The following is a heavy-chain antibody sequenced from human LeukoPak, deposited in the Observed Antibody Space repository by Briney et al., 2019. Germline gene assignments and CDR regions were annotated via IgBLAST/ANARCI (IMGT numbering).Heavy chain of an antibody. Sequence: PSETLSLTCTVSGGSISSYYWSWIRQPPGKGLEWIGYIYTTGSSDYNPSLMSRVTISVDTSKNQLSLNLSSVTAADTAVYYCARRGTIFGPESLWGRGTLVTVSS. CDR3: ARRGTIFGPESL. CDR2: IYTTGSS. D-gene: IGHD3-3*01. J-gene: IGHJ2*01. V-gene: IGHV4-4*09. CDR1: GGSISSYY.